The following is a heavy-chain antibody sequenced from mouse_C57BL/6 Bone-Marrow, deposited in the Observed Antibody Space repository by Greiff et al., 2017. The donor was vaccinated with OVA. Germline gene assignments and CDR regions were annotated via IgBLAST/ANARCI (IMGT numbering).Heavy chain of an antibody. CDR1: GFNIKDDY. Sequence: DVKLVESGAELVRPGASVKLSCTASGFNIKDDYMHWVKQRPEQGLEWIGWIDPENGDTEYASKFQGKATITADTSSNTAYLQLSSLTSEDTAVYYCTTLFFDYWGQGTTLTVSS. J-gene: IGHJ2*01. CDR2: IDPENGDT. CDR3: TTLFFDY. V-gene: IGHV14-4*01.